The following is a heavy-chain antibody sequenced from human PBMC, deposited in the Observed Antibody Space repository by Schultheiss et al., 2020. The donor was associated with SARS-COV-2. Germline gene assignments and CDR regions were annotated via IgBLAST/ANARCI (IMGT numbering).Heavy chain of an antibody. V-gene: IGHV4-4*02. CDR3: AREDSSGYYYSY. D-gene: IGHD3-22*01. Sequence: SETLSLTCAVSGGSISSSNWWSWVRQPPGKGLEWIGRIYTSGSTNYNPSLKSRVTISVDTSKNQFSLKLSSVTAADTAVYYCAREDSSGYYYSYWGQGTLVTVSS. CDR2: IYTSGST. J-gene: IGHJ4*02. CDR1: GGSISSSNW.